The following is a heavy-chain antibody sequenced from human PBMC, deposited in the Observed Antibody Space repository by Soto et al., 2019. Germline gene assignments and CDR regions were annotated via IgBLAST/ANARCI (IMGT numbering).Heavy chain of an antibody. V-gene: IGHV4-4*02. J-gene: IGHJ4*02. CDR1: SGSISSSNW. CDR3: ASTDYGSGSYPFDY. CDR2: IYHSGST. Sequence: SETLSLTCAVSSGSISSSNWWSWVRQPPGKGLEWIGYIYHSGSTNYNPSLKSRATISVDTSKNQFSLKLSSVTAADTAVYYCASTDYGSGSYPFDYWGQGTLVTVSS. D-gene: IGHD3-10*01.